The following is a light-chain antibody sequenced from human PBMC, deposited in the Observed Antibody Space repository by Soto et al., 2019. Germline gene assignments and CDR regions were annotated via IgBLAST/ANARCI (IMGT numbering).Light chain of an antibody. Sequence: EVVLTQSPATLSVSPGERATLSCRASQTVSRSLAWYQQKPGRAPRLLIYGASTRATGIPGRFSGSGSGTDFTLTISSLQSEDFAVYYCQQYIDWPPYTFGQGTKVEIK. CDR1: QTVSRS. V-gene: IGKV3-15*01. CDR2: GAS. J-gene: IGKJ2*01. CDR3: QQYIDWPPYT.